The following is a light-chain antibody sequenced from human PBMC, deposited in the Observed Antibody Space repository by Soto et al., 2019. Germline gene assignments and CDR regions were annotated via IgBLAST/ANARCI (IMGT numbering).Light chain of an antibody. CDR3: QLYNTYSGT. CDR1: QSIDTW. V-gene: IGKV1-5*03. J-gene: IGKJ1*01. CDR2: KVS. Sequence: DIQMTQSPSTLSASVGDRVTITCRASQSIDTWLAWYQQKPGEVPKVLIYKVSNLQRGVPSRFSGSGSGTDFTLTISSLQPDDFATYYCQLYNTYSGTFGQGTKVDIK.